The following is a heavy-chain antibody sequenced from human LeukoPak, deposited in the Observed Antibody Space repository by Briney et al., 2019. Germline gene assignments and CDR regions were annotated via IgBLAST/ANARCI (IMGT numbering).Heavy chain of an antibody. CDR3: ARETYGINWLDP. CDR2: IYYSGST. J-gene: IGHJ5*02. D-gene: IGHD4-17*01. Sequence: PSETLSLTCTVSGGSISSYYWSWIRQPPGKGLEWIGYIYYSGSTNYNPSLKSRVTISVDTSKNQFSLKLSSVTAADTAVYYCARETYGINWLDPWGQGTLVTVSS. V-gene: IGHV4-59*01. CDR1: GGSISSYY.